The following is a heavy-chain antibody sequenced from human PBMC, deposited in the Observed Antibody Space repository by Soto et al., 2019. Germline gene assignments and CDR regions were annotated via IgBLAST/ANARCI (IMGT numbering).Heavy chain of an antibody. CDR1: GDSVSSNSAA. J-gene: IGHJ6*02. V-gene: IGHV6-1*01. CDR2: TYYRSKWYN. CDR3: ARANYDILTGNHRGYYYGMDV. D-gene: IGHD3-9*01. Sequence: SQTLSLTCAISGDSVSSNSAAWNWIRQSPSRGLEWLGRTYYRSKWYNDYAVSVKSRITINPDTSKNQFSLQLNSVTPEDTAVYYCARANYDILTGNHRGYYYGMDVWGQGTTVTVSS.